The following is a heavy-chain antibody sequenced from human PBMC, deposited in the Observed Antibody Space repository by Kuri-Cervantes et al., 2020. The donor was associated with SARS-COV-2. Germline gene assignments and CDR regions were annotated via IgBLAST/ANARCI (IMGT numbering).Heavy chain of an antibody. CDR3: AKEGIAATGDYSYYYYVDV. CDR2: ISSSSSYT. Sequence: GGSLRLSCAASGFTFSDYYMSWIRQAPGKGLEWVSYISSSSSYTNYADSVKGRFTISRDNAKNSLYLQMNSLRAEDTAVYYCAKEGIAATGDYSYYYYVDVWGKGTTVTVSS. J-gene: IGHJ6*03. CDR1: GFTFSDYY. D-gene: IGHD6-13*01. V-gene: IGHV3-11*03.